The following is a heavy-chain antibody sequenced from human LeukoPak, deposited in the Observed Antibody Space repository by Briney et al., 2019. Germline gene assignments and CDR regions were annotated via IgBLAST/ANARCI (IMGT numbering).Heavy chain of an antibody. CDR3: ATHGTYCGGDCYSYF. CDR1: GYIFINYG. CDR2: ISPYNGNT. Sequence: ASVKVSCKASGYIFINYGINWVRQAPAQGLEWMGWISPYNGNTNYAQKLQGRVTMTTDTSTSTAYMELRSLTSDDTAVYYCATHGTYCGGDCYSYFWGHGTLITVSS. D-gene: IGHD2-21*01. V-gene: IGHV1-18*01. J-gene: IGHJ4*01.